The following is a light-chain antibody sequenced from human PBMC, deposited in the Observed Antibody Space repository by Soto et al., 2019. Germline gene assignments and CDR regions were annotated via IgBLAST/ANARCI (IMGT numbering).Light chain of an antibody. CDR1: QSISSW. V-gene: IGKV1-5*03. CDR3: QHHNSYSEA. Sequence: EIQTPQSPTTLSASVGARDTITCRASQSISSWLAWYQQKPGKAPKLLIYKASTLKSGVPSRFSGSGSGTEFTLTIISLQHDDFATYHCQHHNSYSEALGKGTKV. J-gene: IGKJ1*01. CDR2: KAS.